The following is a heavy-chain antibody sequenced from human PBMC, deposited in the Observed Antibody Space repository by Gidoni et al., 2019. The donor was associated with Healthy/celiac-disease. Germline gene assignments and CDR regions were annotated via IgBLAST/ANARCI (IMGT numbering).Heavy chain of an antibody. CDR1: GGSISSSSYY. CDR3: ARHVYDFWSGYYGEVYYYYYMDV. V-gene: IGHV4-39*01. J-gene: IGHJ6*03. D-gene: IGHD3-3*01. Sequence: QLQLQESGPGLVKPSETLSLTCTVSGGSISSSSYYWGWIRQPPGKGLEWLGSIYYSGSTYYNPSLKSRVTISVDTSKNQFSLKLSSVTAADTAVYYCARHVYDFWSGYYGEVYYYYYMDVWGKGTTVTVSS. CDR2: IYYSGST.